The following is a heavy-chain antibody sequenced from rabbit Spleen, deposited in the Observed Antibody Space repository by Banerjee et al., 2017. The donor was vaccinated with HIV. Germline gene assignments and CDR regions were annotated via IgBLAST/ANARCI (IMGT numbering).Heavy chain of an antibody. CDR1: GFDFSSYG. CDR3: ARDLAGVIGWNFNL. CDR2: IDPVFGIT. J-gene: IGHJ4*01. V-gene: IGHV1S47*01. D-gene: IGHD4-1*01. Sequence: QEQLVESGGGLVQPGGSLKLSCKASGFDFSSYGVSWVRQAPGKGLEWIGYIDPVFGITYYANWVNGRFSISRENAQNTVFLQMTSLTAADTATYFCARDLAGVIGWNFNLWGPGTLVTVS.